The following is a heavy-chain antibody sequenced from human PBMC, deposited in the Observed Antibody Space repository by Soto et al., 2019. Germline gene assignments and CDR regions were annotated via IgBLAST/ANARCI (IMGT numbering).Heavy chain of an antibody. CDR3: ARLSKLRDFWSGYYHSYYYYMDV. V-gene: IGHV4-39*01. Sequence: QLQLQESGPGLVKPSETLSLTCTVPGGSISSSSYYWGWIRQPPGKGLEWIGSIYYSGSTYYNPPLKSRVTISVDTSKNQFSLKLSSVTAADTAVYYCARLSKLRDFWSGYYHSYYYYMDVWGKGTKVTV. CDR1: GGSISSSSYY. CDR2: IYYSGST. D-gene: IGHD3-3*01. J-gene: IGHJ6*03.